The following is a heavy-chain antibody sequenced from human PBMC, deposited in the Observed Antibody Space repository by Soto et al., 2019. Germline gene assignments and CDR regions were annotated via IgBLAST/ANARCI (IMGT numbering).Heavy chain of an antibody. J-gene: IGHJ4*02. D-gene: IGHD5-18*01. CDR3: ARDFASVDTAMVNY. CDR1: GFTFSSYA. CDR2: ISYDGSNK. Sequence: PVGSLRLSCAASGFTFSSYAMHWVRQAPGKGLEWVAVISYDGSNKYYADSVKGRFTISRDNSKNTLYLQMNSLRAEDTAVYYCARDFASVDTAMVNYWGQGTLVTVS. V-gene: IGHV3-30-3*01.